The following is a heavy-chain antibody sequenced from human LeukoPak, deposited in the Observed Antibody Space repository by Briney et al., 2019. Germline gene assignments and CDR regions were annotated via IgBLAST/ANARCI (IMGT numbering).Heavy chain of an antibody. J-gene: IGHJ4*02. CDR1: GFTFSSYA. D-gene: IGHD3-9*01. V-gene: IGHV3-30-3*01. CDR2: ISYDGSNK. Sequence: PGGSLRLSCAASGFTFSSYAMHWVRQAPGKGLEWVAVISYDGSNKYYADSVKGRFTISRDNSKNTLYLQMNSLRAEDTAVYYCARDSGDILTGYYNWGQGTLVTVSS. CDR3: ARDSGDILTGYYN.